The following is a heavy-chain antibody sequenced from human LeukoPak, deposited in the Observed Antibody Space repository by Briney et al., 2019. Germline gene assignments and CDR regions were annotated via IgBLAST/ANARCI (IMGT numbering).Heavy chain of an antibody. CDR1: GGSISSSSHY. D-gene: IGHD3-10*01. Sequence: SETLSLTCTVSGGSISSSSHYWGWIRQPPGKGLEWIGSIYDRGSTYYNPSLKSRVTLSVDTSNNQFSLKLSSVTAADTAVYYCARRPIINYYGDFAWFDPWGQGTPVTVSS. V-gene: IGHV4-39*01. CDR3: ARRPIINYYGDFAWFDP. CDR2: IYDRGST. J-gene: IGHJ5*02.